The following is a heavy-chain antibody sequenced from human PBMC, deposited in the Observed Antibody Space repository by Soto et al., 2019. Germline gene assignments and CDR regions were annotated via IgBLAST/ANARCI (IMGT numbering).Heavy chain of an antibody. CDR3: ARAADPYYYDSSGYYDLAFDI. CDR2: IYHSGST. CDR1: GGSISSGGYS. J-gene: IGHJ3*02. Sequence: QLQLQESGSGLVKPSQTLSLTCAVSGGSISSGGYSWSWIRQPPGKGLEWIGYIYHSGSTYYNPSVKSRVTISVDRSKNQFSLKLRSVTAADTAVYYCARAADPYYYDSSGYYDLAFDIWGQGTMVTVSS. D-gene: IGHD3-22*01. V-gene: IGHV4-30-2*01.